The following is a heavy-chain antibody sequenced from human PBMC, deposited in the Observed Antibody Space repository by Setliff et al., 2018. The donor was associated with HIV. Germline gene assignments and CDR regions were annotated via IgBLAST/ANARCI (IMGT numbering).Heavy chain of an antibody. CDR1: GGSISSSSYY. D-gene: IGHD1-26*01. V-gene: IGHV4-39*01. CDR2: IYYSGST. J-gene: IGHJ4*02. CDR3: ARLGAAPRMEAFDY. Sequence: SETLSLTCTVSGGSISSSSYYWGWIRQPPGKGLEWIGSIYYSGSTYYNPSLKSRVTISVDTSKNQFSLKLSSVTAADTAVYYCARLGAAPRMEAFDYWGQGTLVTGSS.